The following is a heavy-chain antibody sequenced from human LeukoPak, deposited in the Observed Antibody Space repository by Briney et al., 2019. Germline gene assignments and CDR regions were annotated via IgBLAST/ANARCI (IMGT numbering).Heavy chain of an antibody. J-gene: IGHJ4*02. V-gene: IGHV1-2*02. CDR3: ARERRGNWNQDFDY. D-gene: IGHD1-1*01. CDR2: INPNSGGT. CDR1: GYTFSDYY. Sequence: ASVKVLCRTSGYTFSDYYIHWVRQARGQRLEWMGWINPNSGGTNYVEKFQGRVTMTSDTSIRTVYMELSSLTSDDTAVYYCARERRGNWNQDFDYWGQGTLVPVSS.